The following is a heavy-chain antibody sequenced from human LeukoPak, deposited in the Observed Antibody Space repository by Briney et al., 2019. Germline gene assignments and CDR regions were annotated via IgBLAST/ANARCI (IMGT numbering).Heavy chain of an antibody. Sequence: GGSLRLSSAASGFTFSNYWLNWVRQAPGKGREGVATIKQDGGEKYYVDSVKGRFTISRDNAKDSLYLQMNSLRAEDTAVYYCARDEGTTGYDLLDYWGQGTLVTVSS. CDR1: GFTFSNYW. J-gene: IGHJ4*01. CDR2: IKQDGGEK. CDR3: ARDEGTTGYDLLDY. V-gene: IGHV3-7*01. D-gene: IGHD5-12*01.